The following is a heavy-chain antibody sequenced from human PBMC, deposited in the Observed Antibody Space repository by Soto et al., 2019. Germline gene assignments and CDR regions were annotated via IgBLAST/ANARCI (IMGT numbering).Heavy chain of an antibody. D-gene: IGHD3-22*01. CDR2: ISSSSSYI. CDR1: GFTFSSYS. CDR3: ARGLYDSSGYYSFQPFDY. V-gene: IGHV3-21*01. Sequence: PGGSLRLSCAASGFTFSSYSMNWVRQAPGKGLEWVSSISSSSSYIYYADSVKGRFTISRDNAKNSLYLQMNSLRAEDTAVYYCARGLYDSSGYYSFQPFDYWGQGTLVTVSS. J-gene: IGHJ4*02.